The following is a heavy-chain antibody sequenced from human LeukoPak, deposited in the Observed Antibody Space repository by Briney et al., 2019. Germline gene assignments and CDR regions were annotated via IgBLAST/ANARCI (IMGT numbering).Heavy chain of an antibody. D-gene: IGHD6-19*01. J-gene: IGHJ4*02. CDR2: ISYDGSNK. CDR3: AKGTTPGIAVAGTGFDY. Sequence: GGSLRLSCAASGFTFSSYGMHWVRQAPGKGLEWVAVISYDGSNKYYADSVKGRFTISRDNSKNTLYLQMNSLRAEDTAVYYCAKGTTPGIAVAGTGFDYWGQGTLVTVSS. CDR1: GFTFSSYG. V-gene: IGHV3-30*18.